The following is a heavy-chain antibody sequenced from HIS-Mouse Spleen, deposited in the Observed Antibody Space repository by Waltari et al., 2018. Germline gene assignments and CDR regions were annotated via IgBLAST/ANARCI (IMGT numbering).Heavy chain of an antibody. CDR1: GGSISSSSYY. V-gene: IGHV4-39*01. D-gene: IGHD6-19*01. Sequence: QLQLQESGPGLVKPSETLSLTCTVSGGSISSSSYYWGGIRQPPGKGLEWIGSIYYSGSTYYNPSLKSRVTISVDTSKNQFSLKLSSVTAADTAVYYCARRGFYSSGWYDYWGQGTLVTVSS. CDR3: ARRGFYSSGWYDY. J-gene: IGHJ4*02. CDR2: IYYSGST.